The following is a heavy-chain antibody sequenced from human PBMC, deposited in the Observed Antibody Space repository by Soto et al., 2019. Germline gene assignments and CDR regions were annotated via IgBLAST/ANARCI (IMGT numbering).Heavy chain of an antibody. D-gene: IGHD1-26*01. CDR1: GYTFTTYA. CDR3: GRPVVGATGEILYNAMDV. CDR2: IDPASGHT. Sequence: QVQLVQSGAEVKKPGASVKVSCKASGYTFTTYALHWVRQAPGQRPEWMGWIDPASGHTKYSKKFQDRVTITRDTSASTGYMELSSLRSEDTAVYYCGRPVVGATGEILYNAMDVWGQGTTVTVSS. V-gene: IGHV1-3*01. J-gene: IGHJ6*02.